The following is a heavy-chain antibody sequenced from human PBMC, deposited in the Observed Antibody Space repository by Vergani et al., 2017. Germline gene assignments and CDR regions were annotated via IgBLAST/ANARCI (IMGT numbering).Heavy chain of an antibody. J-gene: IGHJ4*02. V-gene: IGHV3-49*04. CDR2: IRSKAYGGTT. Sequence: EVQLVESGGGLVQPGRSLRLSCTASGFTFGDYAMSWVRQAPGKGLEWVGVIRSKAYGGTTEYAASVKGRFTISRDDSKIIAYLQMTSLTTEDTAVYYCTRASYRKDYYDSSGFHDYWGQGTLVTVSS. CDR3: TRASYRKDYYDSSGFHDY. CDR1: GFTFGDYA. D-gene: IGHD3-22*01.